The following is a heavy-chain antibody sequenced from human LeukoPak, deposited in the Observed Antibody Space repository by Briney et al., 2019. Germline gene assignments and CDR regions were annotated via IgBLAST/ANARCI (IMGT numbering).Heavy chain of an antibody. J-gene: IGHJ4*02. V-gene: IGHV3-11*01. D-gene: IGHD3-10*01. Sequence: SMRLSSALYALFFSEYYMSCDSQAQGGVREWVAYFSSSAGSSVYYADSVKGRFTISRDNANNSQSLQMNGLRADDSAVYYCARLRGFIDYWGQRTVVTVSS. CDR1: ALFFSEYY. CDR2: FSSSAGSSV. CDR3: ARLRGFIDY.